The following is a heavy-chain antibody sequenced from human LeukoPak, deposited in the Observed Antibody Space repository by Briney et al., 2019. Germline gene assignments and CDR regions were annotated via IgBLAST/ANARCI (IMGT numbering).Heavy chain of an antibody. J-gene: IGHJ3*02. CDR2: IYPGDSDT. Sequence: GESLKISCKGSGYSFTSYWIGWVRQMPGKGLDWMGIIYPGDSDTRYSPSFQGQVTISADKSISTAYLQWSSLKASDTAMYYCARPGSSSWYSSLGAFDIWGQGTMVTVSS. CDR1: GYSFTSYW. V-gene: IGHV5-51*01. D-gene: IGHD6-13*01. CDR3: ARPGSSSWYSSLGAFDI.